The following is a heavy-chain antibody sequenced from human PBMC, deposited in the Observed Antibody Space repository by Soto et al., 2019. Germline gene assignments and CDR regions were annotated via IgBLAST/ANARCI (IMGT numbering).Heavy chain of an antibody. V-gene: IGHV3-21*06. D-gene: IGHD3-10*01. Sequence: GGSLRLSCAASGFTFSSYSINWVRQAPGKGLEWVSSISSGSSYIYYADSVKGRFTISRDNAKNSLYLQMNSLRAEDTAVYYCARSSGGSGKLWNYYGMDVWGQGTTVTVSS. CDR2: ISSGSSYI. CDR3: ARSSGGSGKLWNYYGMDV. CDR1: GFTFSSYS. J-gene: IGHJ6*02.